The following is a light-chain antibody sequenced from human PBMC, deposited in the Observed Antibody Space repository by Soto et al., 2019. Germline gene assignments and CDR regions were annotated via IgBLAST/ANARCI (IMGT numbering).Light chain of an antibody. V-gene: IGKV3D-20*02. J-gene: IGKJ1*01. CDR2: GAS. CDR1: QSVSSSY. Sequence: EIVMTQSPATLSVSPGEGATLSCRASQSVSSSYLAWYQQKPGQAPRLLIYGASSRATGIPARFSGSGSGTDYTLTISSLAPEDFAVYYCHQRSNWPRTFGQGTKVDIK. CDR3: HQRSNWPRT.